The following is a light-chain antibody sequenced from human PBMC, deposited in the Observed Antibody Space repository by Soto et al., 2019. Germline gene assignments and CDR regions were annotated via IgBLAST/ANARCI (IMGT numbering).Light chain of an antibody. CDR3: CSYAGSYTYWV. V-gene: IGLV2-11*01. J-gene: IGLJ3*02. CDR2: DVS. Sequence: QSALTQPRSVSGSPGQSVTISCTGTSSDVGGYNYVSWYQQHPGKAPKLMIYDVSKRPSGVPDRFSGSKSGNTASLTISGRQAEDEDDDYCCSYAGSYTYWVFGGGTQLTVL. CDR1: SSDVGGYNY.